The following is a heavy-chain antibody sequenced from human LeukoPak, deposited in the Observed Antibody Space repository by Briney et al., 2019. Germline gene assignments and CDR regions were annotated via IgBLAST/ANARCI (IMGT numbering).Heavy chain of an antibody. CDR3: ARVPRYQYGDYLPFDY. CDR2: INHSGST. Sequence: PSETLSLTCAVYGGSFSGYYWSWIRQPPGKGLEWIGEINHSGSTNYNPSLKSRVTISVDTSKNQFSLKLSSATAADTAVYYCARVPRYQYGDYLPFDYWGQGTLVTVSS. V-gene: IGHV4-34*01. J-gene: IGHJ4*02. CDR1: GGSFSGYY. D-gene: IGHD4-17*01.